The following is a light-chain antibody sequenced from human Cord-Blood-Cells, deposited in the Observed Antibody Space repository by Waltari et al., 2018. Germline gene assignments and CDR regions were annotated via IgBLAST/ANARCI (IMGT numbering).Light chain of an antibody. J-gene: IGKJ2*01. Sequence: DFQMTQSPSTLPASVAGSLTITCRASQNISSRLAWYQQKPGKAPKLLIYDASSLESGVPTRFSGSRSGTEFTLTISSLQPDDFATYYCQQYNSYSTFGQGTKLEIK. V-gene: IGKV1-5*01. CDR2: DAS. CDR1: QNISSR. CDR3: QQYNSYST.